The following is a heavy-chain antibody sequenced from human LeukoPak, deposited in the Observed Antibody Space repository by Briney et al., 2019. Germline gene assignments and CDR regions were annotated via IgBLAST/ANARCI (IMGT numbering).Heavy chain of an antibody. CDR3: ARLYSRQKWFDP. D-gene: IGHD6-13*01. V-gene: IGHV4-59*01. CDR2: IYYSGST. CDR1: GGSLSNSY. Sequence: PSETLSLTCTVSGGSLSNSYWSWIRQPPGKGLEWIGYIYYSGSTNYNPSLKSRVTISVDTSKNHFSLRLRSVTAADTAVYYCARLYSRQKWFDPWGQGTLVTVSS. J-gene: IGHJ5*02.